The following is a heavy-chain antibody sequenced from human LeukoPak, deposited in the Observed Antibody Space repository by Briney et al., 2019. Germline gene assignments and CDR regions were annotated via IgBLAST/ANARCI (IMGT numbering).Heavy chain of an antibody. CDR1: GGSISSGGYS. CDR3: ARDPSVAGSLYFDY. CDR2: IYHSGSI. J-gene: IGHJ4*02. D-gene: IGHD6-19*01. Sequence: SQTLSLTCAVSGGSISSGGYSWSWIRQPPGKGLEWIGYIYHSGSIYYNPSLKSRLTISVDRSKNQFSLKLSSVTAADTAVYYCARDPSVAGSLYFDYWGQGTLVTVSS. V-gene: IGHV4-30-2*01.